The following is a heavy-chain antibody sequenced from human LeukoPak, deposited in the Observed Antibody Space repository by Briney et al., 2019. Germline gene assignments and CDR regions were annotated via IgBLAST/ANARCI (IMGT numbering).Heavy chain of an antibody. V-gene: IGHV4-59*08. D-gene: IGHD4-11*01. CDR3: VRLILGITVTTPDY. CDR1: GGSINNYY. CDR2: IYYSGST. J-gene: IGHJ4*02. Sequence: PSETLSLTCTVSGGSINNYYWSWIRQPPGKGLEWIGYIYYSGSTNYNPSLKSRVTISLDTSKNQFSLKLSSVTAADTAVYYCVRLILGITVTTPDYWGQGTLVTVSS.